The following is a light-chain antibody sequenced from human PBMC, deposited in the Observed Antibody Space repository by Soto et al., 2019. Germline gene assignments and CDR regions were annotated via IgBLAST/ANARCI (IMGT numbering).Light chain of an antibody. V-gene: IGLV1-40*01. CDR3: QSYDTSLSGVV. CDR1: SSNIGAGYD. J-gene: IGLJ2*01. Sequence: QSVLTQPPSVSGAPGQRVTISCTGSSSNIGAGYDVHWYLHLPGTAPKLLIFGNSHRPSGVPDRFSASKTGTSASLAITGLQAEDEADYYCQSYDTSLSGVVFGGGTKLTVL. CDR2: GNS.